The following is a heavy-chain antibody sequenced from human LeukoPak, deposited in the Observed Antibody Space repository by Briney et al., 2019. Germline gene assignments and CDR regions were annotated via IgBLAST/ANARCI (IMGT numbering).Heavy chain of an antibody. D-gene: IGHD3-22*01. CDR3: ARVTTGGYYNC. CDR2: IYSTRST. CDR1: GDSISSGNYY. Sequence: PSQTLSLTCSVSGDSISSGNYYCTWIRQPAVKGLEWIGRIYSTRSTHYNPSLKSRVTISVDTSKNQFSLRLSSVTAADTAVYYCARVTTGGYYNCWGQGTLVTVS. V-gene: IGHV4-61*02. J-gene: IGHJ4*02.